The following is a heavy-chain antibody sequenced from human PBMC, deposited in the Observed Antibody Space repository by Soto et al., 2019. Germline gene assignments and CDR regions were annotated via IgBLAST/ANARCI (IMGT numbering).Heavy chain of an antibody. Sequence: EVQLVESGGGLVQPGGSLRLSCVASGFTFSSDWMHWVRQGPGRGLVWVSRMNSDGSIINYADSVKGRFTVSRDNAKNTLYLQMNSLRVEDTALYCCVRGWSDVWGQGTTVTVSS. CDR1: GFTFSSDW. CDR2: MNSDGSII. V-gene: IGHV3-74*01. J-gene: IGHJ6*02. CDR3: VRGWSDV. D-gene: IGHD2-15*01.